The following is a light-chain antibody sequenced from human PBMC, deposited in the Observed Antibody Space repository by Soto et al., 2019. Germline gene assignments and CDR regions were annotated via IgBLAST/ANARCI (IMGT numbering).Light chain of an antibody. CDR3: CSYAGSYV. CDR2: EGS. V-gene: IGLV2-23*01. J-gene: IGLJ1*01. Sequence: QSALTQPDSVSGSPGQSITISCAGASSDIGGYNYVSWYQQHPGKAPKLMIYEGSKRPSGVSNRFSGSKSGNTASLTISGLQAEDEADYYCCSYAGSYVFGTGTKLTVL. CDR1: SSDIGGYNY.